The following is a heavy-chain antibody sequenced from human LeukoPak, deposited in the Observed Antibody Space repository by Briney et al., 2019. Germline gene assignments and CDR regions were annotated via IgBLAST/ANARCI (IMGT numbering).Heavy chain of an antibody. CDR1: GFTFSHYW. CDR2: INSDGSST. J-gene: IGHJ2*01. D-gene: IGHD2-15*01. Sequence: GGSLRLSCAASGFTFSHYWMHWVRQPPGKGLVWVSHINSDGSSTSYADSVKGRFTISRDNAKNTLFLQMISLRAEDSALYYCATGFCSGGRCYWYFDLWGRGTLVTVSS. CDR3: ATGFCSGGRCYWYFDL. V-gene: IGHV3-74*01.